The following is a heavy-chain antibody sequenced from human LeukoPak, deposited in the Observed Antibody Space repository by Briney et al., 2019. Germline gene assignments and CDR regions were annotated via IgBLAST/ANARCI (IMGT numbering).Heavy chain of an antibody. CDR3: ARRRYTSGYLDY. CDR1: GGSISSGDYY. D-gene: IGHD3-22*01. CDR2: IYHSGST. Sequence: SETLSLTCTVSGGSISSGDYYWSWIRQPPGKGLEWIGYIYHSGSTHYNPSLKSRVTISVARSKNQFSLKLTSVTAADTAVYYCARRRYTSGYLDYWGQGTLVTVSS. V-gene: IGHV4-30-2*01. J-gene: IGHJ4*02.